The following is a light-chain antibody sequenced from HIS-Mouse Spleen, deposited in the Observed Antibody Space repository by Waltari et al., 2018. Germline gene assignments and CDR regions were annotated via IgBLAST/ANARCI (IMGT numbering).Light chain of an antibody. J-gene: IGLJ3*02. CDR1: SSNSGSNY. Sequence: QSVLTQPPSASGTPGQRVTISCSGSSSNSGSNYVYWYQQLPGTAPKLLIYRNKQRPSGVPARFSGSKSGTSASLAISGLRSEDEADYYCAAWDDSLSGPVFGGGTKLTVL. CDR3: AAWDDSLSGPV. V-gene: IGLV1-47*01. CDR2: RNK.